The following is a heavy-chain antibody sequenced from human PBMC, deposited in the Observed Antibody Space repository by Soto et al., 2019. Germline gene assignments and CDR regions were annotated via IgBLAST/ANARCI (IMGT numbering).Heavy chain of an antibody. CDR2: ISPKSGGT. Sequence: QVQLVQSGAEVKKPGASVKISCEASGYSFSNYYMHWVRQAPGQGFEWMGRISPKSGGTNYAQKFQGRVSLTWDTSLNTAYMELSSLMSEDTAVYDCARPPGYISDWYYFDLWGQGTQVTVSS. CDR1: GYSFSNYY. D-gene: IGHD3-9*01. V-gene: IGHV1-2*02. J-gene: IGHJ4*02. CDR3: ARPPGYISDWYYFDL.